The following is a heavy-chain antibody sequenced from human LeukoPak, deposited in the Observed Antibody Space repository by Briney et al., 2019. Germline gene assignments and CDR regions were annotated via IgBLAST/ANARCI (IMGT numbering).Heavy chain of an antibody. CDR2: INHSGST. V-gene: IGHV4-34*01. Sequence: SETLSLTCAVYGGSFSGYYWSWIRQPPGKGLEWIGEINHSGSTYYNPSLKSRVTISVDTSKNQFSLKLSPVTAADTAVYYCARHAPTYYDILTGYPTKGHFDYWGQGTLVTVSS. J-gene: IGHJ4*02. CDR3: ARHAPTYYDILTGYPTKGHFDY. D-gene: IGHD3-9*01. CDR1: GGSFSGYY.